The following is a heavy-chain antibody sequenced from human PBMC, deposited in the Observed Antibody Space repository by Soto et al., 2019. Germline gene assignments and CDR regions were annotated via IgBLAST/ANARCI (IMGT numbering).Heavy chain of an antibody. Sequence: SETLSLTCSVFGGSVSSGCYYWSWIRQPPGGGLEWIGYIYYMGSTYYNTSHRTRITISEDASKNQFSLRLSSVTTADTAIYYCTRDQGLGEGYFDLLGRGTPVTFSS. D-gene: IGHD3-16*01. V-gene: IGHV4-61*01. CDR3: TRDQGLGEGYFDL. CDR2: IYYMGST. J-gene: IGHJ2*01. CDR1: GGSVSSGCYY.